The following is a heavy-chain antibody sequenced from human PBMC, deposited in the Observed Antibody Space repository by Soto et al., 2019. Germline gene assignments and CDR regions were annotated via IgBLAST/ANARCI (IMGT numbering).Heavy chain of an antibody. D-gene: IGHD3-22*01. CDR1: GGSISSYY. J-gene: IGHJ5*02. V-gene: IGHV4-4*08. Sequence: SETLSLTCTVSGGSISSYYWSWIRQPPGKGLEWIGNIYHSGSTYYNPSLKSRVTISVDTSKNQFSPKVTSVTAADTALYYCARDYFHSSDYTTNRFDPWGQGTLVTVS. CDR2: IYHSGST. CDR3: ARDYFHSSDYTTNRFDP.